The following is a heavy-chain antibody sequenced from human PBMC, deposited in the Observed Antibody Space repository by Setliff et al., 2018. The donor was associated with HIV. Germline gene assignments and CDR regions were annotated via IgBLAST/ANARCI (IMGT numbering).Heavy chain of an antibody. V-gene: IGHV4-34*01. J-gene: IGHJ4*02. CDR1: GGSFSGYY. D-gene: IGHD1-7*01. CDR3: ARHPREEPQRNYKFDS. Sequence: LSLTCAVYGGSFSGYYWSWIRQPPGKGLEWIGEINHSGSTNYNPSLKSRVTISLDTSKSQFSLRLTSVTATDTAIYYCARHPREEPQRNYKFDSWGQGTLVTVSS. CDR2: INHSGST.